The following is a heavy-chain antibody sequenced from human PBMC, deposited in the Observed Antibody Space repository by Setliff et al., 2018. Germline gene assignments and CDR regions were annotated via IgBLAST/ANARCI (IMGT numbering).Heavy chain of an antibody. CDR3: ARVPNFWSGYSDY. V-gene: IGHV4-34*01. D-gene: IGHD3-3*01. CDR2: INHSGST. CDR1: GGSFSGYY. J-gene: IGHJ4*02. Sequence: PSETLSLTCAVYGGSFSGYYWSWIRQPPGKGLEWIGEINHSGSTNYNPSLKSRVTIPVDTSKNQFSLKLSSVTAADTAVYYCARVPNFWSGYSDYWGQGTLVTVSS.